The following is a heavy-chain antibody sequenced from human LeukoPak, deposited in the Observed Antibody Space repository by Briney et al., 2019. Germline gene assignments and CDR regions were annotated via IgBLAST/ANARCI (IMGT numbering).Heavy chain of an antibody. CDR2: FDPEDGET. CDR3: ATRDCSSTSCYEPYMDV. J-gene: IGHJ6*03. D-gene: IGHD2-2*01. Sequence: ASVKVSCKVSGYTLTELSMHWVRQAPGKGLEWMGGFDPEDGETIYAQKFQGRVTMTEDTSTDTAYMELSSLRSEDTAVYYCATRDCSSTSCYEPYMDVWGKGTTVTVSS. CDR1: GYTLTELS. V-gene: IGHV1-24*01.